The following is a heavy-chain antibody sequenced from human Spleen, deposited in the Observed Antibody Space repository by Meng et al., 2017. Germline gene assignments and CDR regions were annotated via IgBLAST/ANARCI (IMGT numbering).Heavy chain of an antibody. V-gene: IGHV2-5*02. Sequence: QITLKESGPTLVKPTQTLTLTCTFSGFSLGTGGVAVGWFRQPPGKALEWLAAISWDDVKRYSPYLESRLTITKDASKNQVILTMTNMDPVDTATYYCARTYGTTDYWGQGALVTVSS. CDR3: ARTYGTTDY. CDR1: GFSLGTGGVA. CDR2: ISWDDVK. J-gene: IGHJ4*02. D-gene: IGHD2-2*01.